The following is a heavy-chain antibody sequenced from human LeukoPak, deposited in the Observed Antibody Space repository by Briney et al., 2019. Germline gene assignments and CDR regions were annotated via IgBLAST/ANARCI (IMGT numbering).Heavy chain of an antibody. J-gene: IGHJ6*03. CDR1: GFTFSSYG. D-gene: IGHD3-10*01. CDR2: ITATSSST. CDR3: AKGGRVGGGITMIRGVRNFYYYMDV. V-gene: IGHV3-23*01. Sequence: GGSLRLSCAASGFTFSSYGMSWVRQAPGKGLEWVSAITATSSSTHDADSVQGRFAISRDNSKNTLYLQMNSLRAEDTAVYYCAKGGRVGGGITMIRGVRNFYYYMDVWGKGTTVIISS.